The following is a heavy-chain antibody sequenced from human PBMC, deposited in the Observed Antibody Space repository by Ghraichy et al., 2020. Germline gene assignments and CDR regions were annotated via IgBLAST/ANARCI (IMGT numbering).Heavy chain of an antibody. D-gene: IGHD6-13*01. CDR2: IYHGGTT. Sequence: SETLSLTCTVSGYSISSGYYWGWIRQPPGRGLEWFASIYHGGTTYYNPSLKSRVTISLDTSKNQFSLKLNSVTAADTAMYYCARDLGYNSYAAFNIWGQGTMVTVSS. J-gene: IGHJ3*02. CDR3: ARDLGYNSYAAFNI. V-gene: IGHV4-38-2*02. CDR1: GYSISSGYY.